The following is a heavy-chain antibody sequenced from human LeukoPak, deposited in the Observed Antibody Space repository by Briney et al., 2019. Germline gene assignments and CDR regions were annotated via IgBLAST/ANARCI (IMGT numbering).Heavy chain of an antibody. CDR3: ARDQGLTAPPPYGLDV. D-gene: IGHD5-18*01. CDR2: IIPVLNIT. V-gene: IGHV1-69*04. J-gene: IGHJ6*02. CDR1: GGTFSSSA. Sequence: SVKVSCKTSGGTFSSSAITWVRQAPGQGLEWMGRIIPVLNITRYTQRFLGRVTITADTSTSTVYMELSSLRSEETAVYYCARDQGLTAPPPYGLDVWGQGTTVIVSS.